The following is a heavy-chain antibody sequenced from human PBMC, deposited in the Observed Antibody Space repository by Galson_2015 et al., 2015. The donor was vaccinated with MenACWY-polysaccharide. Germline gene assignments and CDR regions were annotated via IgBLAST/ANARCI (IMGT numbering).Heavy chain of an antibody. CDR1: GFTFSSYV. D-gene: IGHD3-3*01. CDR3: ARGDGGGYYQLDY. CDR2: ISRSNSYI. J-gene: IGHJ4*02. V-gene: IGHV3-21*01. Sequence: SLRLSCAASGFTFSSYVMTWVRQAPGKGLEWVSSISRSNSYIYYADSVKGRLTISRDNAKNSLFLQMNSLRAEDTAVYYCARGDGGGYYQLDYWGQGTLVTVSS.